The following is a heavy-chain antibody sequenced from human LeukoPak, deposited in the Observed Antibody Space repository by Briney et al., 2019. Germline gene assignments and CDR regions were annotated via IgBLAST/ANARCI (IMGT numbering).Heavy chain of an antibody. CDR2: IQYDGNNE. D-gene: IGHD3-3*01. Sequence: GGSLRLSCAGSGFTFTRFGMHWVRQAPGKGLEWVAFIQYDGNNEYYVDSVKRRFNIFRDNSKNTLSLQLKGLRVDDTAVYYCVKPRGITNFGAYIPFDSWGQGTLVTVSS. CDR3: VKPRGITNFGAYIPFDS. V-gene: IGHV3-30*02. J-gene: IGHJ5*01. CDR1: GFTFTRFG.